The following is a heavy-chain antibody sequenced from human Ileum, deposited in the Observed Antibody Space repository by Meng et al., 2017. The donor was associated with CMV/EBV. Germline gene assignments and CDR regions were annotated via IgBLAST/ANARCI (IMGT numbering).Heavy chain of an antibody. V-gene: IGHV3-23*01. CDR2: LSGSGGST. D-gene: IGHD3-10*01. J-gene: IGHJ3*02. CDR1: TFNVYA. CDR3: AAMLRGVVIATGQNAFDI. Sequence: TFNVYAMSGVRQAPGKGLEWVSGLSGSGGSTYYADSVKGRFTISRDNSKNMLFLQMDSLRAEDTAVYYCAAMLRGVVIATGQNAFDIWGQGTMVTVSS.